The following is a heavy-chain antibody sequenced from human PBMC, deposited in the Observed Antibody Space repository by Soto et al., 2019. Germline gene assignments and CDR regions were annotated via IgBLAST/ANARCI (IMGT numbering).Heavy chain of an antibody. CDR2: ISDDGSNK. J-gene: IGHJ6*02. V-gene: IGHV3-30*18. Sequence: GGSLRLSCAASGFTLSKYGMHWVRQAPGKGLEWVAVISDDGSNKYYSDYVKGRLTISRDNSKNTLYLQMTSMRLEDTAVYYCAKXGAFRTDSPLYCYGMDVWGQGTTVTVSS. CDR3: AKXGAFRTDSPLYCYGMDV. CDR1: GFTLSKYG. D-gene: IGHD1-1*01.